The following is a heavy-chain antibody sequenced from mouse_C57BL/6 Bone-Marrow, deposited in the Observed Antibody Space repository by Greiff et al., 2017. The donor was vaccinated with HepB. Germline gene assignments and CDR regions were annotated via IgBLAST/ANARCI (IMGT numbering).Heavy chain of an antibody. CDR3: TGGDGSRGYFDY. CDR2: IRLKSDNYAT. J-gene: IGHJ2*01. CDR1: GFTFSNYW. D-gene: IGHD1-1*01. V-gene: IGHV6-3*01. Sequence: EVQGVESGGGLVQPGGSMKLSCVASGFTFSNYWMNWVRQSPEKGLEWVAQIRLKSDNYATHYAESVKGRFTISRDDSKSRVYLQMNNLRAEDTGIYYCTGGDGSRGYFDYWGQGTTLTVSS.